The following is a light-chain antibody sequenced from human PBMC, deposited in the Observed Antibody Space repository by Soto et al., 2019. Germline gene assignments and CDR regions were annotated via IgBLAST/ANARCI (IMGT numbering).Light chain of an antibody. Sequence: DIQLTQSPSFLSPSIGESVTITFGASQVISTSLAWYQVKPGKAPKLLIYAASTLESVVPSRFSATVSGTEFSLTITSLQPEDFATYYCQQLFDSPITFGQGTRLEIK. J-gene: IGKJ5*01. CDR1: QVISTS. CDR2: AAS. CDR3: QQLFDSPIT. V-gene: IGKV1-9*01.